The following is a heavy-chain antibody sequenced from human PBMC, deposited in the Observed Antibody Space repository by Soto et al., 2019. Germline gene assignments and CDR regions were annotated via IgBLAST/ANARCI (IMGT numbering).Heavy chain of an antibody. V-gene: IGHV6-1*01. CDR1: GDSVSSNSAA. D-gene: IGHD5-12*01. Sequence: SQTLSLTCAISGDSVSSNSAAWNWIRQSPSRGLEWLGRTYYRSKWYNDYAVSVKSRITINPDTSKNQFSLQLNSVTPEDTAVYYCARDRGNGMIYERNYYYYGMGVWGRGTTVTVSS. CDR3: ARDRGNGMIYERNYYYYGMGV. CDR2: TYYRSKWYN. J-gene: IGHJ6*02.